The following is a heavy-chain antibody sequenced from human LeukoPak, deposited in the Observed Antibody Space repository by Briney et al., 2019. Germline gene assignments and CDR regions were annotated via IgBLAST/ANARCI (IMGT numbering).Heavy chain of an antibody. CDR1: GFTFSHYF. J-gene: IGHJ4*02. D-gene: IGHD5-12*01. Sequence: PGGSLRLSCAASGFTFSHYFMHWVRQAPGKGLEYLSVISYTGDKTYYAKSVKGRFTISRDNSKNTLYLQMGSLRSEDTAVYYCARDPPVAGYSGSELDFWGQGTLVTVSS. CDR3: ARDPPVAGYSGSELDF. CDR2: ISYTGDKT. V-gene: IGHV3-64*01.